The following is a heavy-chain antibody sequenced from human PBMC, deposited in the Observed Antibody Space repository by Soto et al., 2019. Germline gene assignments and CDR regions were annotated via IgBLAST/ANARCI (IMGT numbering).Heavy chain of an antibody. D-gene: IGHD5-18*01. Sequence: ASVKVSCKASGYTFTGYYMHWVRQAPGQGLEWMGWINPNSGGTNYAQKFQGWVTMTRDTSISTAYMELSRLRSDDTAVYYCARGVGPDTAMVTLGYYYYYMAVWGKGTTVTVSS. CDR1: GYTFTGYY. CDR3: ARGVGPDTAMVTLGYYYYYMAV. J-gene: IGHJ6*03. CDR2: INPNSGGT. V-gene: IGHV1-2*04.